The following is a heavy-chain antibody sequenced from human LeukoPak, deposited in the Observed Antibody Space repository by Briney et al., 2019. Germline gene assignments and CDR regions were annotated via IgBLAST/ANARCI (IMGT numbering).Heavy chain of an antibody. CDR2: IYYSGST. J-gene: IGHJ6*02. CDR3: ARDKVVYSSGWYDYGMDV. Sequence: SETLSLTCTVSGASISSYYWSWIRQHPGKGLEWIGYIYYSGSTYYNPSLKSRVTISVDTSKNQFSLKLSSVTAADTAVYYCARDKVVYSSGWYDYGMDVWGQGTTVTVSS. V-gene: IGHV4-59*06. D-gene: IGHD6-19*01. CDR1: GASISSYY.